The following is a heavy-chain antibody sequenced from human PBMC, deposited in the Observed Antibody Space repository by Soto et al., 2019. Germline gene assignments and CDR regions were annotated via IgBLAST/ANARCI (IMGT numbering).Heavy chain of an antibody. CDR3: ATDTGNSFDY. V-gene: IGHV1-18*01. CDR2: ISPHNGNT. Sequence: HVQLVQSGGELKKPGASVKVSCNTSGYTFNTYFITWVRQAPGQGLEWMGWISPHNGNTNYAEKFQGRVTMTADTITKTAYMELRNLRSDDTAGYYCATDTGNSFDYWGQGTTVTVSS. J-gene: IGHJ4*02. CDR1: GYTFNTYF.